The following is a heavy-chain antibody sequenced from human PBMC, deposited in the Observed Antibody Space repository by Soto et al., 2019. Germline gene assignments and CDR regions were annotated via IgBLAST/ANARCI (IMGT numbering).Heavy chain of an antibody. CDR2: INPNSGGT. J-gene: IGHJ6*04. V-gene: IGHV1-2*02. Sequence: ASVKVSCKASGSTFTGYYMHWVRQAPGQGLEWMGWINPNSGGTNYAQKFQGRVTVTRDTSISTAYMELRRLRSDDTAVYYCARGYCSGGSCYYGMDVWGKGTTVTVS. D-gene: IGHD2-15*01. CDR1: GSTFTGYY. CDR3: ARGYCSGGSCYYGMDV.